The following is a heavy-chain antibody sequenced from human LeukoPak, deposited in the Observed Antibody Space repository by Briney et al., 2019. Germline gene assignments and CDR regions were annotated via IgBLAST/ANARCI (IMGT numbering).Heavy chain of an antibody. J-gene: IGHJ4*02. V-gene: IGHV3-30*18. CDR1: GFTFSSYG. D-gene: IGHD1-26*01. Sequence: GGSLRLSCAASGFTFSSYGMHWVRQAPGKGLEWVAVISYDGSNKYYADSVKGRFTISRDNSKNTLYLQMNSLRAEDTAVYYCAKAVGATDYWGQGTLVTVSS. CDR2: ISYDGSNK. CDR3: AKAVGATDY.